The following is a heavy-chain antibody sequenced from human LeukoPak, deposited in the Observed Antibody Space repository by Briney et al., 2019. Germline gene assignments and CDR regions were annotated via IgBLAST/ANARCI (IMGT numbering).Heavy chain of an antibody. CDR1: GGTFSSYA. J-gene: IGHJ4*02. V-gene: IGHV1-69*10. CDR2: IIPILGIA. CDR3: ARAYYDILTGYYHSFDY. Sequence: ASVKVSCKASGGTFSSYAISWVRQAPGQGLEWMGGIIPILGIANYAQKFQGRVTITADKSTSTAYMELSSLRSEDTAVYYCARAYYDILTGYYHSFDYWGQGTLVTVSS. D-gene: IGHD3-9*01.